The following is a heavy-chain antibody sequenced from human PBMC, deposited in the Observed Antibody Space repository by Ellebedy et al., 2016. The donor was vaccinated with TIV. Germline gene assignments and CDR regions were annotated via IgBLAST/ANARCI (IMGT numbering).Heavy chain of an antibody. CDR1: GYTFTSFG. J-gene: IGHJ5*02. CDR3: ARETDTSMVEWGRWLDP. CDR2: INPGGGGT. V-gene: IGHV1-46*01. D-gene: IGHD5-18*01. Sequence: ASVKVSXXASGYTFTSFGIIWMRQAPGQGLEWMGMINPGGGGTTYAQKFQGRITMIRDTSTSSVYMELSSLRSDDTAMYYCARETDTSMVEWGRWLDPWGQGTLVTVSS.